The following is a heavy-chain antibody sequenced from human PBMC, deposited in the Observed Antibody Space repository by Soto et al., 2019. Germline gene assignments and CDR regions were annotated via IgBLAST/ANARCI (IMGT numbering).Heavy chain of an antibody. Sequence: PGESLKISCKGSGYSFTSYWIGWVRQMPGKGLEWMGIIYPGDSDTRYSPSFQGQVTISADKSISTAYLQWSSLKASDTAMYYCARQKQRYYYDSSGYQAAPFDYWGQGTLVTVSS. CDR1: GYSFTSYW. V-gene: IGHV5-51*01. CDR2: IYPGDSDT. CDR3: ARQKQRYYYDSSGYQAAPFDY. D-gene: IGHD3-22*01. J-gene: IGHJ4*02.